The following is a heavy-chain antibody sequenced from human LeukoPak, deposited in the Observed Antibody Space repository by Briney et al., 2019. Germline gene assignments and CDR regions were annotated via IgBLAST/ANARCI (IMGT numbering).Heavy chain of an antibody. V-gene: IGHV1-3*01. CDR2: INAGNGNT. Sequence: ASVKVSCKPSGYTFTTYPIHWVRQAPGQRLEWMGWINAGNGNTKYSQKFQGRVTITRDTSARTAYMELSSLTSEDTAVYHCAREGNYYGMDVWGQGTTVTVSS. CDR1: GYTFTTYP. CDR3: AREGNYYGMDV. J-gene: IGHJ6*02. D-gene: IGHD3-10*01.